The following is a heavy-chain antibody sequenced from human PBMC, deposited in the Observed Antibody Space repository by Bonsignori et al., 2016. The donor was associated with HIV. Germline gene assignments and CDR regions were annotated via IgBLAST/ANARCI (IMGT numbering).Heavy chain of an antibody. CDR3: ARQGVGGSSSWSLFDY. D-gene: IGHD6-13*01. J-gene: IGHJ4*02. V-gene: IGHV4-59*13. Sequence: PGKGLEWIGYIYYSGSTNYNPSLKSRVTISVDTSKNQFSLKLSSVTAADTAVYYCARQGVGGSSSWSLFDYWGQGTLVTVSS. CDR2: IYYSGST.